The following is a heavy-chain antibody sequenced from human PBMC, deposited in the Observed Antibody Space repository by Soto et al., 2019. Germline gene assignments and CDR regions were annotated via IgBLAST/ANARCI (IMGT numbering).Heavy chain of an antibody. J-gene: IGHJ5*02. CDR1: GYRFTNYW. V-gene: IGHV5-10-1*01. CDR3: ATTSKTGTTLVFDT. D-gene: IGHD1-7*01. Sequence: GESLKISCKGTGYRFTNYWINWVRQMPGKGLEWIGRIDPIDSNINYSPSFQGHVTISADKSISTGYLQWSSLKASDTAMYYCATTSKTGTTLVFDTWGQGTLVTVSS. CDR2: IDPIDSNI.